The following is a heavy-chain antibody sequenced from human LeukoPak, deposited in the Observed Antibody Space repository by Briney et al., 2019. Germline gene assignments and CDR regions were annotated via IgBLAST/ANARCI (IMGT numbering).Heavy chain of an antibody. Sequence: GASVKVSYKASGYTFTSYDINWVRQATGQGLEWMGWMNPNSGNTGYAQKFQGRVTMTRNTSISTAYMELSSLRSEDTAVYYCARGGVPFYYYYYGMDVWGQGTTVTVSS. CDR1: GYTFTSYD. CDR2: MNPNSGNT. CDR3: ARGGVPFYYYYYGMDV. D-gene: IGHD2-8*01. J-gene: IGHJ6*02. V-gene: IGHV1-8*01.